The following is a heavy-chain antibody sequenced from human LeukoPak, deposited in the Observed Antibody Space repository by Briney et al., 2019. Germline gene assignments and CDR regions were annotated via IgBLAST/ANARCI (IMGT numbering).Heavy chain of an antibody. D-gene: IGHD1-7*01. V-gene: IGHV4-31*03. CDR3: ARVDGELYYFDY. Sequence: SETLSLTCTVSCGSISSGGYYWSWIRQHPGKGLEWIGYIYYSGSTYYNPSLKSRVTISVDTSKNQFSLKLSSVTAADTAVYYCARVDGELYYFDYWGQGTLVTVSS. CDR1: CGSISSGGYY. CDR2: IYYSGST. J-gene: IGHJ4*02.